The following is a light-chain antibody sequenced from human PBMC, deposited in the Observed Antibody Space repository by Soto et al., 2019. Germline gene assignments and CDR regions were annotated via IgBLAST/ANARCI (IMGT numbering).Light chain of an antibody. V-gene: IGKV1-9*01. Sequence: IQLTQSPSSLSASVGDSVTSTCRASQGVNRYLSWYQQKPGRAPILLISAAPTFESGVPARFSGSGSGTDFALSITRLQPEDFATYYCQQLNTYPVTFGGGTKVEIK. CDR2: AAP. CDR1: QGVNRY. J-gene: IGKJ4*01. CDR3: QQLNTYPVT.